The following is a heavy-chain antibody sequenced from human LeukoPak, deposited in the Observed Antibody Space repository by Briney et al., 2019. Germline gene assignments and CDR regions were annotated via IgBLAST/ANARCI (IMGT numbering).Heavy chain of an antibody. Sequence: PGRSLRLSCAASGFTFSSYGMHWVRQAPGKGLEWVAVIWYDGSNKYYADSVKGRFTISRDNSKNTLYLQMNSLRAEDTAVYYCAKDLGGGFEYFDYWGQGTLVTVSS. V-gene: IGHV3-33*06. CDR2: IWYDGSNK. D-gene: IGHD3-16*01. J-gene: IGHJ4*02. CDR1: GFTFSSYG. CDR3: AKDLGGGFEYFDY.